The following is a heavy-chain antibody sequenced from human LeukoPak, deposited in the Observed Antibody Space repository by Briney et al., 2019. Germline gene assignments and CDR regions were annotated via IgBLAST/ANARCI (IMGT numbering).Heavy chain of an antibody. Sequence: PSETLSLTCTVSGASISSRSYYWDWIRQPPGKGLDWIGSIYFSGSTNYNPSLKSRVTISVDTSKNQFSLKLSSVTAADTAVYYCARLAAGRWFDPWGQGTLVTVSS. CDR3: ARLAAGRWFDP. J-gene: IGHJ5*02. CDR1: GASISSRSYY. V-gene: IGHV4-39*07. D-gene: IGHD6-13*01. CDR2: IYFSGST.